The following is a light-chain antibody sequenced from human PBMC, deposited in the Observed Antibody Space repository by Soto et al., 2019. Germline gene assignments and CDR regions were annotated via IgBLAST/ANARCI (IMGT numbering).Light chain of an antibody. CDR2: GAS. V-gene: IGKV3-20*01. J-gene: IGKJ1*01. Sequence: ENVLTQSPGTLSLSPGETATLSCRVSESVASNYLAWYQQKPGQAPRLLVYGASTRATGIPDRFSGSGSGPDFTLSITRLQPEDCAVYFCQQYGSSPWTSGQGTKVDI. CDR1: ESVASNY. CDR3: QQYGSSPWT.